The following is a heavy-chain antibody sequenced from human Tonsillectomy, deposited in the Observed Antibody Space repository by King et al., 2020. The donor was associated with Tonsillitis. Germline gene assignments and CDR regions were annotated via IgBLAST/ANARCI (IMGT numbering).Heavy chain of an antibody. CDR3: ARHSGYASGWFSY. D-gene: IGHD6-19*01. J-gene: IGHJ4*02. V-gene: IGHV4-59*08. CDR1: GDSIGTYY. CDR2: VYYTGAN. Sequence: QLQESGPGLVKPSETLSLTCTVSGDSIGTYYWSWIRQPPGKGLEWIGYVYYTGANMYNPSLTTRVTISDDTSKNQFSLRLTSVTAADTAVYYCARHSGYASGWFSYWGQGILVTVSA.